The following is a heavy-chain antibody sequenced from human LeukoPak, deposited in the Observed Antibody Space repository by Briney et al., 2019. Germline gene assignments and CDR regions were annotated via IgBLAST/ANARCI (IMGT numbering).Heavy chain of an antibody. V-gene: IGHV4-39*07. CDR1: GGSISSSSYY. Sequence: PSETLSLTCTVSGGSISSSSYYWGWIRQPPGKGLEWIGSIYYSGSTYYNPSLKSRVTISVDKSKNQFSLKLSSVTAADTAVYYCARVGSSGQLYSFDYWGQGTLVTVSS. J-gene: IGHJ4*02. CDR3: ARVGSSGQLYSFDY. CDR2: IYYSGST. D-gene: IGHD3-22*01.